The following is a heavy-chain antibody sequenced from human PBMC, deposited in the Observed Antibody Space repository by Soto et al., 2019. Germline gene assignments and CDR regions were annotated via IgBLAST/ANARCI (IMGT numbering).Heavy chain of an antibody. D-gene: IGHD6-25*01. J-gene: IGHJ5*02. V-gene: IGHV4-39*01. Sequence: SETLSLTCSASGGSITSSSHFWGWVRQPPGKGLEWIGTIYFTGNTYYTPSIKSRLTMSIDTSKNEFSLRLNSVTAADTAVYYCAGQTFTIAAASYGRSNWFDPWGPGTLVTVSS. CDR2: IYFTGNT. CDR1: GGSITSSSHF. CDR3: AGQTFTIAAASYGRSNWFDP.